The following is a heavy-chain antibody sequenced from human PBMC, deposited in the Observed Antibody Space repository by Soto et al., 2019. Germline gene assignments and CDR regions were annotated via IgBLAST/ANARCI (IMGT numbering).Heavy chain of an antibody. J-gene: IGHJ4*02. CDR3: ARHLKAVAAAMAY. D-gene: IGHD6-19*01. CDR2: IYHSGTT. Sequence: PSETLSLTCAVSSFSISSGYYWGWVRQPPGKGLEWIGSIYHSGTTNYSPSLKSRVTISIDTSKNQFSLTLRSVTAADAAEYYCARHLKAVAAAMAYWGQGIPVTVSS. CDR1: SFSISSGYY. V-gene: IGHV4-38-2*01.